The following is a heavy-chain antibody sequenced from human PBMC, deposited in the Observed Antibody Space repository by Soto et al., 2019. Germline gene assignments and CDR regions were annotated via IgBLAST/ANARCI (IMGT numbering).Heavy chain of an antibody. J-gene: IGHJ4*02. CDR2: ITGSGGLS. CDR3: AKWSGFGDL. Sequence: EVQLLESGGDLVQPGGSLRLSCEASGFAFSDYSITWVRQAPGKGLEYVSGITGSGGLSFYADSVRGRFTVSRDNSKNTVYLQMNNLRLDDTAVYYCAKWSGFGDLCGQGTLVTVSS. CDR1: GFAFSDYS. D-gene: IGHD3-10*01. V-gene: IGHV3-23*01.